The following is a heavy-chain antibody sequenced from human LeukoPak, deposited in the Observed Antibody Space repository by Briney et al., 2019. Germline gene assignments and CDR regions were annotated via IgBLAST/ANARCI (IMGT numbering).Heavy chain of an antibody. D-gene: IGHD3-3*01. J-gene: IGHJ4*02. CDR1: GYTFTGYY. Sequence: ASVKVSCKASGYTFTGYYMHWVRQAPGQGLEWMGWINPNSGGTNYAQKFQGRVTMTRDMSISTAYMELSRLRSDDTAVYYCARDSSYYDFWSGYLVYWRQGTLVTVSS. CDR3: ARDSSYYDFWSGYLVY. V-gene: IGHV1-2*02. CDR2: INPNSGGT.